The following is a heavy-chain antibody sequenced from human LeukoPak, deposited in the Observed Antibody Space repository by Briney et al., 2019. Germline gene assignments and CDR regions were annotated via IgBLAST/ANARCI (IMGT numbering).Heavy chain of an antibody. V-gene: IGHV4-34*01. CDR3: ARKRWLPPTMNWFDP. J-gene: IGHJ5*02. D-gene: IGHD5-24*01. CDR1: GGSFSGYY. CDR2: INPSGST. Sequence: SETLSLTCAVYGGSFSGYYWSWIRQPPGKGLEWIGEINPSGSTNYNPSPKSRVTISVDTSKNQFSLKLSSVTAADTAVYYCARKRWLPPTMNWFDPWGQGTLVTVSS.